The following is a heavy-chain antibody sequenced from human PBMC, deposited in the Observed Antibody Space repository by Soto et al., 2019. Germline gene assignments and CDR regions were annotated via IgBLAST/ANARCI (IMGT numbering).Heavy chain of an antibody. D-gene: IGHD3-9*01. J-gene: IGHJ4*02. CDR1: GGSFSGYY. CDR2: INHSGST. Sequence: QVQLQQWGAGLLKPSETLSLTCAVYGGSFSGYYWSWIRQPPGKGLEWIGEINHSGSTNYNPSLKSLVTISVDTSKNQFSLKLSSVTAADTAVYYCARGIRRHYDILTGYYANDYWGQGTLVTVSS. CDR3: ARGIRRHYDILTGYYANDY. V-gene: IGHV4-34*01.